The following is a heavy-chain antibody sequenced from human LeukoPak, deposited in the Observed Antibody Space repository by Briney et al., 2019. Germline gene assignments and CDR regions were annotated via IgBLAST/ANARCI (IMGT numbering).Heavy chain of an antibody. Sequence: SETLSLTCTVSGGSISSGDYYWSWIRQPPGKGLEWIGYIYYSGSTYYNPSLKSRVTISVDTSKNQFSLKLSSVTAADTAVYYCARTLYGSGSYPDYYYYGMDVWGQGTTVTVSS. CDR1: GGSISSGDYY. J-gene: IGHJ6*02. CDR3: ARTLYGSGSYPDYYYYGMDV. D-gene: IGHD3-10*01. V-gene: IGHV4-30-4*01. CDR2: IYYSGST.